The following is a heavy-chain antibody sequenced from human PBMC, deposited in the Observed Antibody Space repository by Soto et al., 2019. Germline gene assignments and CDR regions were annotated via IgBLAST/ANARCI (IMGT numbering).Heavy chain of an antibody. D-gene: IGHD4-17*01. V-gene: IGHV4-30-4*01. CDR2: IYYSGST. CDR3: ARDLGTVTTYFEYAFDI. Sequence: QVQLQESGPGLVKPSQTLSLTCTVSGGSISSGDYYWSWIRQPPGKGLEWIGYIYYSGSTYYNPSLKSRVTISVDTSKNQFSLKLSSVTAADTAVYYCARDLGTVTTYFEYAFDIWGQGTIVTVSS. CDR1: GGSISSGDYY. J-gene: IGHJ3*02.